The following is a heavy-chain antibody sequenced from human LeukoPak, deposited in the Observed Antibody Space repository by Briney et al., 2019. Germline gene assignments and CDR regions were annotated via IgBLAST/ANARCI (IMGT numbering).Heavy chain of an antibody. Sequence: GGSLRLSCAASGFTFSSYWMSWVRRAPGKGLEWVANIKQDGSEKYYVDSVKGRFTISRDNAKNSLYLQMNSLRAEDTAVYYCARDWATMTGTFDYWGQGTLVTVSS. J-gene: IGHJ4*02. CDR3: ARDWATMTGTFDY. V-gene: IGHV3-7*01. D-gene: IGHD1/OR15-1a*01. CDR1: GFTFSSYW. CDR2: IKQDGSEK.